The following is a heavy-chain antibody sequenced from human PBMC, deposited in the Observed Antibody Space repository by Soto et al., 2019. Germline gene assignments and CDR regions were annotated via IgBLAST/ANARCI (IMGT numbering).Heavy chain of an antibody. Sequence: GGSLRLSCAASGFTFSNAWMNWVRQAPGKGLEWVGRIKSKNDGGTTDYAAPVKGRFTISRDDSKNTLYLQMNSLKTEDKAVYYCTTDLLLWYRYYYGMDVWGQGTTVTVSS. CDR2: IKSKNDGGTT. CDR1: GFTFSNAW. CDR3: TTDLLLWYRYYYGMDV. V-gene: IGHV3-15*07. D-gene: IGHD3-10*01. J-gene: IGHJ6*02.